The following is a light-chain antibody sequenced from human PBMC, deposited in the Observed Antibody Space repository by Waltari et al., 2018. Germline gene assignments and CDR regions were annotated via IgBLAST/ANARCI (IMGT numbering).Light chain of an antibody. CDR3: HSRDSTSTRV. Sequence: SSELNQDPAVSVALGQTVKITCKGDSLRKFSARWYQQRPGQAPILVLYGPDYRPSGIPGRFSGSTSGGTASLTITGAQAEDEAVYYCHSRDSTSTRVFGGGTRLTV. J-gene: IGLJ3*02. CDR2: GPD. V-gene: IGLV3-19*01. CDR1: SLRKFS.